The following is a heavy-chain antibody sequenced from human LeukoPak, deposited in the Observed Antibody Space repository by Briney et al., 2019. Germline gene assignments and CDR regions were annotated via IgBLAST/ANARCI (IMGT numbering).Heavy chain of an antibody. CDR1: RFTFSDYY. Sequence: GGSLRLSCAASRFTFSDYYMNWIRQAPGKGLEWVYTISYADSVRGRFTISRDNTKNSLYLQMDSLTAEDTAVCYCARDGGSGWSFDYWGQGILVAVSS. CDR2: TI. V-gene: IGHV3-11*01. CDR3: ARDGGSGWSFDY. D-gene: IGHD6-19*01. J-gene: IGHJ4*02.